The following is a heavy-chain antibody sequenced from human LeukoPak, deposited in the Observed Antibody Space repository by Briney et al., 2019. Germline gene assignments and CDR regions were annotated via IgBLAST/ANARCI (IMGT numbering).Heavy chain of an antibody. CDR2: IWYDGRKK. D-gene: IGHD4-17*01. CDR3: ARWGGDYSAFDI. J-gene: IGHJ3*02. Sequence: PGRSLRLSCAAPGFTFSGYGMHWVRQAPGKGVEWVAVIWYDGRKKYHADPVKGRVTISRDNSKNTLYLQMNSLRAEDTAVYYCARWGGDYSAFDIWGQGTMVTVSS. V-gene: IGHV3-33*01. CDR1: GFTFSGYG.